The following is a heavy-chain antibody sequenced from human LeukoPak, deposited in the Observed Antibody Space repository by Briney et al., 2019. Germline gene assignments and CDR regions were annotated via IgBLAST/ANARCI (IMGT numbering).Heavy chain of an antibody. J-gene: IGHJ4*02. CDR2: INSDGSNI. D-gene: IGHD7-27*01. CDR3: VRDGLGTSPYDC. V-gene: IGHV3-74*01. CDR1: GFTLSNYW. Sequence: GGSLSLSFEASGFTLSNYWMNWVRQAPGKGLVWVSHINSDGSNIKYADSVKGRFTISRDNAKNTLYLQMNSLRAEDTAVYYCVRDGLGTSPYDCWGQGTLVTVSS.